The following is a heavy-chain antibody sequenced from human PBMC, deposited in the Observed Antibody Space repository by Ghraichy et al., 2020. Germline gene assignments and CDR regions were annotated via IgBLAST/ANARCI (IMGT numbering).Heavy chain of an antibody. CDR2: ISYDGSNK. D-gene: IGHD5-24*01. Sequence: GGSLRLSCAASGFTFSSYGMHWFRQAPGKGLEWVAVISYDGSNKYYAEFVKGRFTISRDNSKKTLYLQMNSLRAEDTAVYYCAKDLRGGVEMATIGYWGQGTLVTVSS. CDR1: GFTFSSYG. CDR3: AKDLRGGVEMATIGY. J-gene: IGHJ4*02. V-gene: IGHV3-30*18.